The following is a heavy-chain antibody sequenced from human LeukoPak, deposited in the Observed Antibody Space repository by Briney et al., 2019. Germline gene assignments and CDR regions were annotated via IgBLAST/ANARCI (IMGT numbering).Heavy chain of an antibody. V-gene: IGHV3-30*04. J-gene: IGHJ4*02. Sequence: GGSLRLSCAASGFTFSSYVMHWVRQAPGKGLEWVAIISYDGSNEYYADSVKGRFTISRDSSKNTLYLQMNSLRAEDTAVYYCAKDYGSSWYYQLDYWGQGTLVTVSS. D-gene: IGHD6-13*01. CDR2: ISYDGSNE. CDR1: GFTFSSYV. CDR3: AKDYGSSWYYQLDY.